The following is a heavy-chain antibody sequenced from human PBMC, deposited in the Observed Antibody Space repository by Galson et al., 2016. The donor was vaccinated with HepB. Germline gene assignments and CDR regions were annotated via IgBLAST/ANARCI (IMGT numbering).Heavy chain of an antibody. CDR3: ARGLYSDYYAMDV. CDR2: INPNSGST. Sequence: SVKVSCKASGYTFTGYYIHWVRQAPGQGLEWMGWINPNSGSTISAQKFQGWVTLTRVTSINTSYMQLSSLKSDDTAVYYCARGLYSDYYAMDVWGQGTTVTVSS. J-gene: IGHJ6*02. D-gene: IGHD3-16*01. CDR1: GYTFTGYY. V-gene: IGHV1-2*04.